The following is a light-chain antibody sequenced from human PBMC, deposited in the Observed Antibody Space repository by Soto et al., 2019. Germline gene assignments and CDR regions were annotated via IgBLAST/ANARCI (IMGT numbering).Light chain of an antibody. CDR2: AAS. CDR3: QQYNNWPPIT. J-gene: IGKJ5*01. V-gene: IGKV1-39*01. CDR1: QSISSY. Sequence: DIQMTQSPSSLSASVVDRVTITCLASQSISSYLNWYQQKPGKAPKLLIYAASSLQSGVPSRFSGSGSGTEFTLTISSLQSEDFAVYYCQQYNNWPPITFGQGTRLEIK.